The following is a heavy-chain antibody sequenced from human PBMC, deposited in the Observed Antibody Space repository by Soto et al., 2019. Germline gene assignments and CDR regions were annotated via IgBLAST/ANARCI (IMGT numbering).Heavy chain of an antibody. CDR2: IYYSGST. Sequence: SETLSLTCTVSGGSISSGGYYWSWIRQHPGKGLEWIGYIYYSGSTYYNPSLKSRVTISVDTSKNQFSLKLSSVTAADTAVYYCARASVPALDYWGQGTLVTVSS. CDR1: GGSISSGGYY. D-gene: IGHD2-2*01. V-gene: IGHV4-31*03. CDR3: ARASVPALDY. J-gene: IGHJ4*02.